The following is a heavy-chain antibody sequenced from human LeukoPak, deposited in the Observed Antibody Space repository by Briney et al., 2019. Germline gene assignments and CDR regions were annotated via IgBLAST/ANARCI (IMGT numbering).Heavy chain of an antibody. V-gene: IGHV7-4-1*02. D-gene: IGHD3-9*01. CDR3: ARDIPVYYDILTDESY. J-gene: IGHJ4*02. CDR2: INTNTGNP. CDR1: GGTFSTYA. Sequence: ASVKVSCKASGGTFSTYAFSWVRQAPGQGLEWMGWINTNTGNPTYAQGFTGRFVFSLDTSVSTAYLQISSLKAEDTAVYYCARDIPVYYDILTDESYWGQGTLVTVSS.